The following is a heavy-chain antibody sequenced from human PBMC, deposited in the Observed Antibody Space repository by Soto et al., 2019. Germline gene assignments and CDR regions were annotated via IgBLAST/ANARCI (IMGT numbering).Heavy chain of an antibody. V-gene: IGHV1-18*01. CDR1: AGTFSSYA. CDR3: ARVINEYSYGQTYSYYGMDV. J-gene: IGHJ6*02. D-gene: IGHD5-18*01. CDR2: ISAYNRNT. Sequence: PVKVSCQASAGTFSSYAISWVRQAPGQGVEWKRWISAYNRNTNYAQTLQGRVTMTTDASTSTAYMELRSLRTDDATVDYCARVINEYSYGQTYSYYGMDVWGQGTTVTVSS.